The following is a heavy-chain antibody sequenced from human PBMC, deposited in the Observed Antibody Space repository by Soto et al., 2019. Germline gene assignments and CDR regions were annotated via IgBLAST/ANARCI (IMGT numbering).Heavy chain of an antibody. J-gene: IGHJ3*02. Sequence: SVKVFCKASGGTFSSYAISWVRQAPGQGLEWMGGIIPIFGTAIYAKKFQGRVTITAAESTSTAYKELSTLRSEDPAVNSWARATYCSNGVCPGAFDIWGQGTMVTVSS. D-gene: IGHD2-8*01. CDR1: GGTFSSYA. V-gene: IGHV1-69*13. CDR2: IIPIFGTA. CDR3: ARATYCSNGVCPGAFDI.